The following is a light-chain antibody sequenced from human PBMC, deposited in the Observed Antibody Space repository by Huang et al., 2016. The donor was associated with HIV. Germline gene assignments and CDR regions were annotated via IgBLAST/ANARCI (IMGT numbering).Light chain of an antibody. V-gene: IGKV3-15*01. Sequence: EIVMMQSPATLSVSPGERATLSCRASESVTGTLAWYQQKPGQAPRLLISGASTRATGIPGRFSGSGSETEFTLTISSLQSEDFAVYYCQQYAKWPPAFGQGTKVEIK. CDR1: ESVTGT. CDR3: QQYAKWPPA. J-gene: IGKJ1*01. CDR2: GAS.